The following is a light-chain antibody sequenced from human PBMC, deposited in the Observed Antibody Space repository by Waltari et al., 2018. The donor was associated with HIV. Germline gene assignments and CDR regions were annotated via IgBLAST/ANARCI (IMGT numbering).Light chain of an antibody. V-gene: IGLV1-44*01. CDR1: GSNIGSNT. CDR2: SNN. J-gene: IGLJ2*01. Sequence: QSVLTQPPSASGTPGQRVTISCSGSGSNIGSNTVNWYQQLPGTAPKLLIYSNNQRPSGVPDRFSGSKSGTSASLAISGLQSEDEADYYCAAWDDSPNGRVVFGGGTKLTVL. CDR3: AAWDDSPNGRVV.